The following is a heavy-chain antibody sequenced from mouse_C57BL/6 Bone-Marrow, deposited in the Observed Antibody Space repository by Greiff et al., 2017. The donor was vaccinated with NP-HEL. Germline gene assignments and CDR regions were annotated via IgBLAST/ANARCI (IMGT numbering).Heavy chain of an antibody. V-gene: IGHV5-2*03. CDR1: EYEFPSHD. CDR2: INSDGGST. CDR3: ASFTTGYYAMDY. D-gene: IGHD2-12*01. Sequence: EVKLEESGGGLVQPGESLKLSCESNEYEFPSHDMSWVRKTPEKRLELVAAINSDGGSTYYPDTMERRFIISRDNTKKTLYLQMSSLRSEDTALYYCASFTTGYYAMDYWGQGTSVTVSS. J-gene: IGHJ4*01.